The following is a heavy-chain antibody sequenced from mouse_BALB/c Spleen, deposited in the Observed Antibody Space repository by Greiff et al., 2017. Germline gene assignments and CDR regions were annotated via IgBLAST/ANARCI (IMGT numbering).Heavy chain of an antibody. CDR3: AREGGYGSSLDY. CDR1: GYTFTSYY. V-gene: IGHV1S56*01. J-gene: IGHJ2*01. D-gene: IGHD1-1*01. CDR2: IYPGNVNT. Sequence: VQLQQSGPELVKPGASVRISCKASGYTFTSYYIHWVKQRPGQGLEWIGWIYPGNVNTKYNEKFKGKATLTADKSSSTAYMQLSSLTSEDSAVYFCAREGGYGSSLDYWGQGTTLTVAS.